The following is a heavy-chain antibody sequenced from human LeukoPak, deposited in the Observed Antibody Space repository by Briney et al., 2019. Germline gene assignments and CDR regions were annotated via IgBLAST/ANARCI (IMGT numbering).Heavy chain of an antibody. D-gene: IGHD3-10*01. CDR1: GFTFNRCG. J-gene: IGHJ6*02. Sequence: PGGSLRLSCVASGFTFNRCGMHWVRHAPGKGLEWVARILHDGSREYYADSVEGRFTIARDNSKNTLYLEMNSLREEDTAVYYCVKSSGTEDYGMDAWGQGTTVTVSS. V-gene: IGHV3-30*02. CDR3: VKSSGTEDYGMDA. CDR2: ILHDGSRE.